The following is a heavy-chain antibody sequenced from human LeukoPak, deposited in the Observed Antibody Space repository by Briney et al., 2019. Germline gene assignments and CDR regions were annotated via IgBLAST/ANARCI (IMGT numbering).Heavy chain of an antibody. CDR2: INPNSGCT. CDR3: ARDLGGERQFDY. J-gene: IGHJ4*02. Sequence: ASVKVSCKASGYTFTGYYMHWVRQAPGQGLEWMGWINPNSGCTNNAQKFQGRVTMTRETFISTADMELSRLRSGDAAVYSCARDLGGERQFDYWGQGTLVTVSS. CDR1: GYTFTGYY. V-gene: IGHV1-2*02. D-gene: IGHD1-1*01.